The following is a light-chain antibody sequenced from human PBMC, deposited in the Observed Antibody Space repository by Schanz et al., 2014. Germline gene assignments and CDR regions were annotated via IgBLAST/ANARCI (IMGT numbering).Light chain of an antibody. Sequence: QSALTQPPSASGSPGQSVTISCTGTNSDVGGYNYVSWYQQHPGKAPKVMISQVTKRPSGVPDRFSGSKSGNTASLTISGLQAEDEADYYCCSYAGSSTWVFGGGTKLTVL. CDR3: CSYAGSSTWV. J-gene: IGLJ3*02. V-gene: IGLV2-8*01. CDR1: NSDVGGYNY. CDR2: QVT.